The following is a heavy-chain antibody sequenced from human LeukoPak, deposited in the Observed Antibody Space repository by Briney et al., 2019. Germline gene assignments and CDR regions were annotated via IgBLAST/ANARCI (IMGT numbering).Heavy chain of an antibody. CDR1: GYTFTSYA. V-gene: IGHV1-3*03. D-gene: IGHD3-10*01. CDR3: ARDHIDREFGDY. J-gene: IGHJ4*02. Sequence: ASVKVSCKASGYTFTSYAMHWVRQAPGQRLEWMGWINAGNGNTKYSQEFQGRVTITRDTSASTAYMELSSLRSEDMAVYYCARDHIDREFGDYWGQGTLVTVSS. CDR2: INAGNGNT.